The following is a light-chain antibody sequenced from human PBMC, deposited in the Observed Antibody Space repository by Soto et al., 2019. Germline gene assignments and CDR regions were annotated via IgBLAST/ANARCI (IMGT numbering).Light chain of an antibody. CDR1: QSVTNNY. J-gene: IGKJ2*01. Sequence: ESVLTQSPGTLSLSPGERATLSCRATQSVTNNYFAWYQQKPGQSPRLLIYGVSSRATDIPDRFSGSGSGTDFSLTISRLEPEDFAVYYCQQYGSSLRTFGQGTKLEIK. V-gene: IGKV3-20*01. CDR2: GVS. CDR3: QQYGSSLRT.